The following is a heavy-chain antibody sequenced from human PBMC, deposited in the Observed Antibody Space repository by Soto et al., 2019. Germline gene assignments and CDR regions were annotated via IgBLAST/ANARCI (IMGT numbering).Heavy chain of an antibody. D-gene: IGHD6-13*01. CDR1: GYTFTSYG. Sequence: QVQLVQSGAEVKKHGASVKVSCKASGYTFTSYGISWVRQAPGQGLEWMGWISAYNGNTNYAQKLQGRFTMTTDTPRRAAYIELRSLRSEDTAVYYCARESSSSCRDYWGQGTLVSVSS. J-gene: IGHJ4*02. CDR3: ARESSSSCRDY. CDR2: ISAYNGNT. V-gene: IGHV1-18*01.